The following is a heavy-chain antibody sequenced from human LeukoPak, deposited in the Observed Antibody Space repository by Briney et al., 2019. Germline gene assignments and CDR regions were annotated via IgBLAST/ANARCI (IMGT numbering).Heavy chain of an antibody. Sequence: SETLSLTCTVSGGSVSSTTYYWSWIRQPPGKGLEWIASINYSGSTYYNPSLQSRVTISVDTSANQFSLKLSSVTAADTAVYYCARYVVYGSGKYYFDYWGQGTLVTVSS. CDR3: ARYVVYGSGKYYFDY. V-gene: IGHV4-39*01. D-gene: IGHD3-10*01. CDR2: INYSGST. J-gene: IGHJ4*02. CDR1: GGSVSSTTYY.